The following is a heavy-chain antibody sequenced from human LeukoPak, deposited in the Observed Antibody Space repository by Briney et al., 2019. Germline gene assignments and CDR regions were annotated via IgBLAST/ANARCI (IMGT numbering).Heavy chain of an antibody. CDR2: IYTSGST. D-gene: IGHD3-22*01. CDR1: GGSISSYY. V-gene: IGHV4-4*07. Sequence: PETLSLTCTLSGGSISSYYWSWIRQPAGKGLEWIGRIYTSGSTNYNPSLKSRVTMSVDTSKNQFSLKLSSVTAADTAVYYCARWGFYDSSGYLAYWGQGTLVTVSS. J-gene: IGHJ4*02. CDR3: ARWGFYDSSGYLAY.